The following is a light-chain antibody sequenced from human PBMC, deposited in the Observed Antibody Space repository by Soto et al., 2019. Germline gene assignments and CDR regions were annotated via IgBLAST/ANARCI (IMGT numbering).Light chain of an antibody. CDR2: EVS. Sequence: QSVLTQPASVSGSPGQSITISCTGTSSDVGSYNLVSWYQQHPGNAPKLMIYEVSKRPSGVSNRFSGSKSGNTASLTISGLQAEDEADYYCCSYAGSSTDVVFGGGTKLTVL. CDR1: SSDVGSYNL. J-gene: IGLJ2*01. V-gene: IGLV2-23*02. CDR3: CSYAGSSTDVV.